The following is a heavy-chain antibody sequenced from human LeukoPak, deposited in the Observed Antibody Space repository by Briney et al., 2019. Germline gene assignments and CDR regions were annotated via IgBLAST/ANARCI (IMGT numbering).Heavy chain of an antibody. J-gene: IGHJ5*02. Sequence: SETLSLTCTVSGGSISSSSYYWGWIRQPPGKGLEWIGSIYYSGSTYYNPSLKSRVTISVDTSKNQFSLKLSPVTAADTAVYYCARVQSRITMVRGAGEFDPWGQGTLVTVSS. V-gene: IGHV4-39*07. CDR3: ARVQSRITMVRGAGEFDP. CDR2: IYYSGST. CDR1: GGSISSSSYY. D-gene: IGHD3-10*01.